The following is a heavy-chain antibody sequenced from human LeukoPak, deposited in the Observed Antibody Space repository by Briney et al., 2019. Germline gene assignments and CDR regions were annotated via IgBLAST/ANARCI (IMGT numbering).Heavy chain of an antibody. CDR1: GLIFDDYT. J-gene: IGHJ6*03. Sequence: HSGGSLRLSCAASGLIFDDYTMHWVRQAPGKGLEWVSLISRNGAATKYADSVRGRFTVSRDNAKNSLYLQMNSLRAEDTAVFYCARLMEMAASPYYHSHMDVWGKGTTVTVSS. V-gene: IGHV3-43*01. CDR2: ISRNGAAT. D-gene: IGHD5-24*01. CDR3: ARLMEMAASPYYHSHMDV.